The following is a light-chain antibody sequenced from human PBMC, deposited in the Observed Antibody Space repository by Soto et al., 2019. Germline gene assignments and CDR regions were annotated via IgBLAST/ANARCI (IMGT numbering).Light chain of an antibody. CDR2: GAS. CDR1: QSVSSN. V-gene: IGKV3-15*01. J-gene: IGKJ1*01. Sequence: EIVMTQSPATLSVSPGERATLSCRASQSVSSNLAWYQQKPGQAPRLLIYGASTRATGIPARFSGNGSGTELTLTISSLQSEDFAVYYCQQYNNWPPWTFGQGTKVEIK. CDR3: QQYNNWPPWT.